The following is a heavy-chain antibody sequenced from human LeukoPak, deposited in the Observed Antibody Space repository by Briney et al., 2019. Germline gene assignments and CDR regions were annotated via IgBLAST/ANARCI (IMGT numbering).Heavy chain of an antibody. CDR3: ARHSGFGELLYDY. Sequence: PSETLSLTCTVSGGSISSSSYYWGWIRQPPGKGLEWIGSIYYSGSTYYNPSLKSRVTISVDTSKNQFSLKLSSVTAADTAVYYCARHSGFGELLYDYWGQGTLVTVSS. V-gene: IGHV4-39*01. CDR2: IYYSGST. D-gene: IGHD3-10*01. CDR1: GGSISSSSYY. J-gene: IGHJ4*02.